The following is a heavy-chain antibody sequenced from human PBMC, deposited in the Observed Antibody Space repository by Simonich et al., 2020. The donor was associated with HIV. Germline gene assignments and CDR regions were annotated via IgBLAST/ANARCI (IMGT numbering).Heavy chain of an antibody. CDR1: GFTFGDYA. J-gene: IGHJ4*02. V-gene: IGHV3-49*04. D-gene: IGHD6-13*01. CDR3: ARIRSGAHSSSYDLEDRNLVDY. CDR2: IRSKAYGETT. Sequence: EYGGGLVQPGRSLRLSCTASGFTFGDYAMSWVRQAPGKGLEWVGFIRSKAYGETTEYAASVKGRFTISRDDSKSIAYLQMNSLKTEDTAVYYCARIRSGAHSSSYDLEDRNLVDYWGQGTLVTVSS.